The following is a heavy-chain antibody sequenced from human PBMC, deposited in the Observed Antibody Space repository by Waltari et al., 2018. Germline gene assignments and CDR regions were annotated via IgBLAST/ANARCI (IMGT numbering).Heavy chain of an antibody. J-gene: IGHJ5*02. CDR2: IKQDGSES. V-gene: IGHV3-7*01. CDR3: SVSLNH. Sequence: EVQLVESGGGLVQPGGSRRLSCAAFGFPFSNYWMDWVRQAPGKGLEWVAKIKQDGSESQYVESLKGRFTNSRDNAQNLLYLQINSLRDEDTAVYYCSVSLNHWGQGTLVTVSS. CDR1: GFPFSNYW.